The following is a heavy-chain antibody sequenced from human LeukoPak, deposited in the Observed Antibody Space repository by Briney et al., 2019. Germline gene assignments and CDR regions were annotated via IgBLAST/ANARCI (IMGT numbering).Heavy chain of an antibody. Sequence: GASVKVSCKASGYTFTSYDINWVRQATGQGLEWMGWMNSNSGNTGYAQKFQGRVTMTRDTSTSTVYMELSSLRSEDTAVYYCARGSMSRGDAAAFDYWGQGTLVTVSS. D-gene: IGHD5/OR15-5a*01. V-gene: IGHV1-8*01. CDR2: MNSNSGNT. J-gene: IGHJ4*02. CDR1: GYTFTSYD. CDR3: ARGSMSRGDAAAFDY.